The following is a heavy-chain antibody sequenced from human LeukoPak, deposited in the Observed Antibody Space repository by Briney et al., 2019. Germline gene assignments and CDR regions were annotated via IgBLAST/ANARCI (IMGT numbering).Heavy chain of an antibody. D-gene: IGHD3-3*01. CDR1: GGSFSGYY. J-gene: IGHJ5*02. CDR3: ARRATEGTYYDFWRGYYKGYNWFDH. Sequence: SETLSLTCAVYGGSFSGYYWSWVRQPPGKGLEWIGEINHSGSTNYNPSPKSRVTISLDTTNNQFSLMLSSVTAADTAVYYCARRATEGTYYDFWRGYYKGYNWFDHWGQGTLVTVSS. V-gene: IGHV4-34*01. CDR2: INHSGST.